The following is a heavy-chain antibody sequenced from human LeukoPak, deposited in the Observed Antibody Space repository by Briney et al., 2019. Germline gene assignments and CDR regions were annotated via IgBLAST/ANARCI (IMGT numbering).Heavy chain of an antibody. CDR1: GGSFSGYY. Sequence: SETLSLTCAVYGGSFSGYYWSWIRQPPGKGLEWIGSVYYSGTTYYNPSLKSRVTISVDTSNNQFSLRLSSVTAADTAVYYCARLWWRGGVYDYWGQGTLVTVSS. D-gene: IGHD3-10*01. V-gene: IGHV4-34*01. J-gene: IGHJ4*02. CDR3: ARLWWRGGVYDY. CDR2: VYYSGTT.